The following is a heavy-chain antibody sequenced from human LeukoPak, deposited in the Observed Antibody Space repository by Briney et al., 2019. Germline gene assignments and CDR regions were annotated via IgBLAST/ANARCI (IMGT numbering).Heavy chain of an antibody. Sequence: SGGSLRLSCAASGLSFSSYGMHWVRQAPGKGLEWVAFIQYDGSNKFYADSVKGRFTISRDNSKNTLYLQMNSLRTDGTALYYCSKLHYCSGGSCYKEDYWGQGTLVTVSS. V-gene: IGHV3-30*02. CDR3: SKLHYCSGGSCYKEDY. CDR1: GLSFSSYG. CDR2: IQYDGSNK. D-gene: IGHD2-15*01. J-gene: IGHJ4*02.